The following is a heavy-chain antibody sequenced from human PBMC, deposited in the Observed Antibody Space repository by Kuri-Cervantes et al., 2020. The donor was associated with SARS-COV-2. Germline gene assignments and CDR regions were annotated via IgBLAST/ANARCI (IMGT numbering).Heavy chain of an antibody. V-gene: IGHV3-30*02. J-gene: IGHJ4*02. Sequence: GGSLRLSCAASGFIFSSYGMHWVRQAPGKGLEWVAFVRSDGSNKHYTDSVKGRFTIFRDNSKNTLYLQMNSLRPEDTAVYYCARVAAAGGLDYWGQGTLVTVSS. CDR1: GFIFSSYG. CDR2: VRSDGSNK. D-gene: IGHD6-13*01. CDR3: ARVAAAGGLDY.